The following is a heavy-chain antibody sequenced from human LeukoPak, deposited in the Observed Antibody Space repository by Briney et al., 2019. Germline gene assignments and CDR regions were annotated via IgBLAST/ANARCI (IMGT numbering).Heavy chain of an antibody. CDR3: AREPPVGRAQNYYYGMDV. CDR2: IIPMLGTP. CDR1: GGTFSSYA. Sequence: ASVKVSCKASGGTFSSYAISWVRQAPGQGLEWMVRIIPMLGTPNHAQKFQGRVTITADKSTSTAYMELSSLRSEDTAVYYCAREPPVGRAQNYYYGMDVWGQGTTVTVSS. J-gene: IGHJ6*02. V-gene: IGHV1-69*04. D-gene: IGHD1-26*01.